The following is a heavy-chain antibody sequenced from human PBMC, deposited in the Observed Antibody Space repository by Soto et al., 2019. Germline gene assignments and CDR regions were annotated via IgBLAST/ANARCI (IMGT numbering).Heavy chain of an antibody. D-gene: IGHD3-10*01. Sequence: TLSLTCAVSGGSISSGGYSWSWIRQPPGKGLEWIGYIYHSGSTYYNPSLKRRVTISVDRSKNKISLKMNSVTAVDTAVYYCARGRAKLLWFGEDGMDVWGQGTTVTVSS. J-gene: IGHJ6*02. CDR1: GGSISSGGYS. V-gene: IGHV4-30-2*01. CDR3: ARGRAKLLWFGEDGMDV. CDR2: IYHSGST.